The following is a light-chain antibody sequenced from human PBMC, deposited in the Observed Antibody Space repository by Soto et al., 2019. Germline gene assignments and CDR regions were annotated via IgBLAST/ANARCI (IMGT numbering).Light chain of an antibody. CDR1: SSDVGGYNY. CDR2: EVS. J-gene: IGLJ2*01. Sequence: QSVLTQPPSASGSPGQSVTISCTGTSSDVGGYNYVSWYQQHPGKAPKVMIYEVSKRPSGVPDRFSGSKSGNTASLTVSGLQAEDEADYYCSSYAGSNNFEVFGGGTKLTVL. V-gene: IGLV2-8*01. CDR3: SSYAGSNNFEV.